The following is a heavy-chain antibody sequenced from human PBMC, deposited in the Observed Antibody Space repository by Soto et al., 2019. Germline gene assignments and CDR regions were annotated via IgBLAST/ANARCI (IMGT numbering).Heavy chain of an antibody. D-gene: IGHD4-4*01. CDR1: GFTFSNYW. V-gene: IGHV3-7*01. CDR3: VTDRDYSKAY. J-gene: IGHJ4*02. CDR2: IKEDGSDK. Sequence: PGGSLRLSCAASGFTFSNYWMNWVRQAPGKGLEWVANIKEDGSDKHYVDSVKGRFSISRDNPKNSLFLQMNSLRAEDTAAYYCVTDRDYSKAYWGQGTLVTVSS.